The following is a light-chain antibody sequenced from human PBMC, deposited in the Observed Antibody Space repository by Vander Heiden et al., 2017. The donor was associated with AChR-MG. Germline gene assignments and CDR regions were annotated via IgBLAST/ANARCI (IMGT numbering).Light chain of an antibody. V-gene: IGKV3-20*01. CDR3: QQYVSSPPT. J-gene: IGKJ1*01. Sequence: EIVLTQSPGTLSLSPGERATLSCRASQSVSSSSLAWYQQKPGQAPRLLMYGASSRATGIRDRFSGSGSGTDFTLTISRLDPEDFAVYYCQQYVSSPPTFGQGTKVEIK. CDR1: QSVSSSS. CDR2: GAS.